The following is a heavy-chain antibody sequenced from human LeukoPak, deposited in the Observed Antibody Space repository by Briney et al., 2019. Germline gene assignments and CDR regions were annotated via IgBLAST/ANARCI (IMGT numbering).Heavy chain of an antibody. CDR1: GGSFSGYY. J-gene: IGHJ5*02. D-gene: IGHD2-21*02. CDR2: INHSGST. V-gene: IGHV4-34*01. CDR3: ASLAYCVGDCTWDWFDP. Sequence: SETLSLTCAVYGGSFSGYYWSWIRQPPGKGLEWIGEINHSGSTNYNPSLKSRVTISVDTSKNQFSLKLSSVTAADTAVYYCASLAYCVGDCTWDWFDPWGQGTLVTVSS.